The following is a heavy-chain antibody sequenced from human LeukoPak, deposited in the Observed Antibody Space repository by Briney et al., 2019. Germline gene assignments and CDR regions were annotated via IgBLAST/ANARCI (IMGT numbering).Heavy chain of an antibody. CDR2: ISGSGGST. CDR1: GFTFSSYA. J-gene: IGHJ3*02. CDR3: AKDLGRVVVITTVTGAFDI. V-gene: IGHV3-23*01. D-gene: IGHD3-22*01. Sequence: GGSLRLSCAASGFTFSSYAMSWVRQAPGKGLEWVSAISGSGGSTYYADSVKGRFTITRDNSKNTLYLQMNSLRAEDTAVYYCAKDLGRVVVITTVTGAFDIWGQGTMVTVSS.